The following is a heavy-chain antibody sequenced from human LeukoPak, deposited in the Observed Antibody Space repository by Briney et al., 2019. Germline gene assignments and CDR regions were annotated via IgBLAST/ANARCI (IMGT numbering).Heavy chain of an antibody. D-gene: IGHD6-19*01. CDR3: ARGRGWYPDY. CDR2: ISSSGSTI. V-gene: IGHV3-48*03. Sequence: GGSLRLSCAASGFTFSSYEMNWVRQAPGKGLEWVSYISSSGSTIYYADSVKGRFTISRDNAKNSLCLQMNSLRAEDTAVYYCARGRGWYPDYWGQGTLVTVSS. CDR1: GFTFSSYE. J-gene: IGHJ4*02.